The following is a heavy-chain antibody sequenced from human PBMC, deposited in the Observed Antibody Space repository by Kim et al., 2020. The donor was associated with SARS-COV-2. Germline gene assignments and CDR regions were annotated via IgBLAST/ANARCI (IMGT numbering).Heavy chain of an antibody. CDR2: ISYDGSNK. CDR1: GFTFSSYG. CDR3: AKRGRAAAADDY. J-gene: IGHJ4*02. V-gene: IGHV3-30*18. Sequence: GGSLRLSCAASGFTFSSYGMHWVRQAPGKGLEWVAVISYDGSNKYYADSVKGRFTISRDNSKNTLYLQMNSLRAEDTAVYYCAKRGRAAAADDYWGQGTLVTVSS. D-gene: IGHD6-13*01.